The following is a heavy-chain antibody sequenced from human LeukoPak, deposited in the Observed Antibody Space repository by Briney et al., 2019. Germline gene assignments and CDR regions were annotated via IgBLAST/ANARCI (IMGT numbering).Heavy chain of an antibody. CDR2: IYSGGST. V-gene: IGHV3-66*01. J-gene: IGHJ4*02. CDR3: ARVSPDDYGDYPSHFDY. D-gene: IGHD4-17*01. CDR1: GFTVSSNY. Sequence: GGSLRLSCAASGFTVSSNYMSWVRQAPGKGLEWVSVIYSGGSTYYADSVKGRFTISRDNSKNTLYLQMNSLRAEDTAVYYCARVSPDDYGDYPSHFDYWGQGTLVTVSS.